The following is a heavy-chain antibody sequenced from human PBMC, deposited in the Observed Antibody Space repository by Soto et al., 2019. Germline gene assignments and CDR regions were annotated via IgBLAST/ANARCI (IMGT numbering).Heavy chain of an antibody. J-gene: IGHJ4*02. V-gene: IGHV3-7*01. CDR2: IKQDGSEK. Sequence: GGSLRLSCAASGFTFSSYWMSWVRQAPGKGLEWVANIKQDGSEKYYVDSVKGRFTISRDNAKNSLYLQLNSLRAEDTAVYYCARALRLLITFGGLVYWGQGILVTVSS. CDR1: GFTFSSYW. D-gene: IGHD3-16*01. CDR3: ARALRLLITFGGLVY.